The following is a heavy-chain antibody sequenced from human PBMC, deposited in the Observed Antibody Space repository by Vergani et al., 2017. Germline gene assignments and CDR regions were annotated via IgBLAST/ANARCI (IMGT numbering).Heavy chain of an antibody. CDR3: AKDLSGALDY. Sequence: AQLVESGGGAVKPGGSLRLSCTASGISFSNYTINWVRRAPGKGLEWVALISYDGTNKYYTNSVRGRFTISRDNSKSTLFLQMNSLRVEDMAVYYCAKDLSGALDYWGQGTLVTVSS. D-gene: IGHD5-12*01. V-gene: IGHV3-30-3*01. CDR1: GISFSNYT. J-gene: IGHJ4*02. CDR2: ISYDGTNK.